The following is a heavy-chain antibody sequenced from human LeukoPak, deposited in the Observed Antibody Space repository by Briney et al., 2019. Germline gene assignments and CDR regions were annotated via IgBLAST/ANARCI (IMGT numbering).Heavy chain of an antibody. CDR2: IGLNGYPL. CDR3: ARKDFSSGSFNY. V-gene: IGHV3-11*04. J-gene: IGHJ4*02. CDR1: GFPFSVYY. Sequence: GGSLRLSCAVSGFPFSVYYMSWIRQAPGKRLEWISYIGLNGYPLDYADSVKGRFAISRDNANNLLYLDMSSLRAEDTAVYYCARKDFSSGSFNYWGQGSLVTVSS. D-gene: IGHD3-22*01.